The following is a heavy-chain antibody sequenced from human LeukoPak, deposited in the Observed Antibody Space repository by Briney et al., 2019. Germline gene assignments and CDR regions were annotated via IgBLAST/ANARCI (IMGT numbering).Heavy chain of an antibody. CDR1: GGSISSYY. V-gene: IGHV4-59*12. Sequence: SETLSLTCTVSGGSISSYYWSWIRQPPGKGLEWIGYIYYSGSTNYNPSLKSRVTISVDTSKNQFSLQLNSVTPEDTAVYYCSREYSYGSSSFYYYYMDVWGKGTTVTVSS. CDR3: SREYSYGSSSFYYYYMDV. D-gene: IGHD5-18*01. J-gene: IGHJ6*03. CDR2: IYYSGST.